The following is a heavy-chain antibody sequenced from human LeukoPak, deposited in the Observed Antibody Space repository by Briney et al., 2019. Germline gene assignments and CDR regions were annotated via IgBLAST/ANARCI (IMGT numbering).Heavy chain of an antibody. CDR1: GFTFSSYG. J-gene: IGHJ4*02. D-gene: IGHD2-21*01. CDR3: AKQSPLWQGVRYFDY. CDR2: IRYDGSNK. V-gene: IGHV3-30*02. Sequence: GGSLRLSCAASGFTFSSYGMHWVRQAPGKGLEWVSFIRYDGSNKYYADSVKGRFTISRDNSKNTLYLQMNSLRPEDTAVYYCAKQSPLWQGVRYFDYWGQGTLVTVSS.